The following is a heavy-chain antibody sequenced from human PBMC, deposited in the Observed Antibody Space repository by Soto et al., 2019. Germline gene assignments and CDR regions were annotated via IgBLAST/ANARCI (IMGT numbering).Heavy chain of an antibody. D-gene: IGHD2-15*01. V-gene: IGHV1-69*13. CDR3: ARGYCSGGNCYSGMDV. CDR1: GGTFSTHA. CDR2: IIPISGTT. J-gene: IGHJ6*02. Sequence: SVKFSCKASGGTFSTHAIIWVRQAPGHGLEWMGGIIPISGTTYYTQKFQGRVTITADEPTSTAFMELSSLKSEDTAVFYCARGYCSGGNCYSGMDVWGQGTMVTVSS.